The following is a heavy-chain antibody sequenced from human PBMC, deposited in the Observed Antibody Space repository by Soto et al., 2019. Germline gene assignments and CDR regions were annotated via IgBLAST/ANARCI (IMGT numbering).Heavy chain of an antibody. D-gene: IGHD1-20*01. CDR2: IKEDGSEK. Sequence: EVQLVESGGGLVQPGGYLRLSCTASGFTFSIYWMMWVRQAPGKGLDWVANIKEDGSEKYHVDSVKGRFTISRDNAKNPLYLQMNGLRAEDTAVYYCVRENNGGPEYWGQGTLVTVSS. CDR3: VRENNGGPEY. V-gene: IGHV3-7*01. CDR1: GFTFSIYW. J-gene: IGHJ4*02.